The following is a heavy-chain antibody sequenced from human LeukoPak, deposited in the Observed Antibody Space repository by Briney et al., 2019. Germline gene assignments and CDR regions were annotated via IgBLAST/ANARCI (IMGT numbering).Heavy chain of an antibody. CDR3: ASLSIGPSPYFYYYMDV. CDR2: IYTSGNT. CDR1: GASIDSYY. V-gene: IGHV4-4*09. Sequence: PSETLSLTCSVSGASIDSYYWGWIRQPPGKELEWIGYIYTSGNTIYNPSLKSPVTISMDTSKNQFSLKMRSVTAADTAVYYCASLSIGPSPYFYYYMDVWGKGTSVTVSS. D-gene: IGHD2-21*01. J-gene: IGHJ6*03.